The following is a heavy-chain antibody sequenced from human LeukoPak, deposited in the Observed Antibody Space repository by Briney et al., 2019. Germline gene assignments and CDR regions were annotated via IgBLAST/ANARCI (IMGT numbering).Heavy chain of an antibody. Sequence: PSETLSLTCTVSGGSISSGSYYWSWIRQPAGKGLEWIGRIYTSGSTNYNPSLKSRVTISVDTSKNQFSLKLSSVTAADTAVYYCARCRFGDYYYYMDVWGKGTTVTISS. V-gene: IGHV4-61*02. CDR2: IYTSGST. J-gene: IGHJ6*03. D-gene: IGHD3-10*01. CDR1: GGSISSGSYY. CDR3: ARCRFGDYYYYMDV.